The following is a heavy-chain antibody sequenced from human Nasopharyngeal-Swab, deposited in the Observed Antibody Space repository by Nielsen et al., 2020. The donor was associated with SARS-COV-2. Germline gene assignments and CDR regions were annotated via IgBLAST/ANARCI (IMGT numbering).Heavy chain of an antibody. V-gene: IGHV1-46*01. D-gene: IGHD3-22*01. CDR2: INPSGGST. Sequence: ASGKGSWKESGYTFTSYYMHWERQAPGQGLEWMGIINPSGGSTSYAQKFQGRDTMTRDTATRTVYMELSSLRSEDTAVYYCARDQIGDSSGYAFDSWGQGTLVTVSS. CDR3: ARDQIGDSSGYAFDS. CDR1: GYTFTSYY. J-gene: IGHJ4*02.